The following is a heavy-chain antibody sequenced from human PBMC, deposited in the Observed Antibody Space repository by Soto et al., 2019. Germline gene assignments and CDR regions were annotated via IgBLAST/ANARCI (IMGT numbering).Heavy chain of an antibody. CDR3: ARGTAVPAAMLVPGLDY. J-gene: IGHJ4*02. CDR2: INPNSGGT. D-gene: IGHD2-2*01. V-gene: IGHV1-2*04. Sequence: GASVKVSCKASGYTFTGSYIHWVRQAPGQGLEWMGWINPNSGGTNYAQKLQGWVTMTRDTSISTAYMELSRLRCDDTAVYYCARGTAVPAAMLVPGLDYWGQGTLVTVSS. CDR1: GYTFTGSY.